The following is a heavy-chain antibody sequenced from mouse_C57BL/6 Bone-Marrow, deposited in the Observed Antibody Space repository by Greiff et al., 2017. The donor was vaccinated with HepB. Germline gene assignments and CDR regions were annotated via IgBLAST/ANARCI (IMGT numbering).Heavy chain of an antibody. CDR1: GYTFTSYW. CDR3: ARWNYDYDGAWVAY. Sequence: QVQLQQPGAELVKPGASVKLSCKASGYTFTSYWMHWVKQRPGQGLEWIGMIHPNSGSTNYNEKFKSKATLTVDKSSSTAYMQLSSLTSEDSAVYYCARWNYDYDGAWVAYWGQGTLVTVSA. V-gene: IGHV1-64*01. J-gene: IGHJ3*01. D-gene: IGHD2-4*01. CDR2: IHPNSGST.